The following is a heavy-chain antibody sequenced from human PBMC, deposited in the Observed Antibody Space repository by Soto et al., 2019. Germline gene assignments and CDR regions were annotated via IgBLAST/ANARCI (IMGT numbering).Heavy chain of an antibody. CDR1: GLNLNRYW. J-gene: IGHJ4*02. Sequence: GGSLRLSCAASGLNLNRYWMSWVRQAPGKGLEWVANIKQDGSEKYYVDSVKGRFTISRDNAKKSLYLQMNSLRVDDTAVYYCAADSHIGGLGTLVTVSS. V-gene: IGHV3-7*05. D-gene: IGHD2-21*01. CDR3: AADSHI. CDR2: IKQDGSEK.